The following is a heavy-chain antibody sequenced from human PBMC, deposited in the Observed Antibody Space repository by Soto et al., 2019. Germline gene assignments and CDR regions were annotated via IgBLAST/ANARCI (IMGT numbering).Heavy chain of an antibody. CDR1: GFSFSTYG. CDR3: AKEGRRGWCSYGGDYFDS. V-gene: IGHV3-30*18. Sequence: QVQLVESGGGVVQPGRSLRLSCTASGFSFSTYGMHWVRQAPGKGLEWVSVISDDGSDTYYADSVKGRLTISRDNSKNTLYLQMHSLSAEDTAVYYCAKEGRRGWCSYGGDYFDSWGRGTLVTVSS. J-gene: IGHJ4*02. CDR2: ISDDGSDT. D-gene: IGHD5-18*01.